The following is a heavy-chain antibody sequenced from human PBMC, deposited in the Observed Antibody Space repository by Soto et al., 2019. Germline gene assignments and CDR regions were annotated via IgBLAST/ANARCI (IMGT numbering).Heavy chain of an antibody. CDR1: GYTFTSYD. D-gene: IGHD3-3*01. CDR3: ATDITIFGVVMKGLGAFDI. J-gene: IGHJ3*02. Sequence: GASVKVSCKASGYTFTSYDINWVRQATGQGLEWMGWMNPNSGNTGYAQKFQGRVTMTKNTSTDTAYMELSSLRSEDTAVYYCATDITIFGVVMKGLGAFDIWGQGTMVTVSS. V-gene: IGHV1-8*01. CDR2: MNPNSGNT.